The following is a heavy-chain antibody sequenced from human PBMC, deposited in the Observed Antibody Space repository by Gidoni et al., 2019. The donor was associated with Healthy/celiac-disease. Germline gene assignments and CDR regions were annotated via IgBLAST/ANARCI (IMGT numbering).Heavy chain of an antibody. D-gene: IGHD3-22*01. CDR3: ARERRYYDSSGYYSDAFDI. CDR2: IYYSGST. V-gene: IGHV4-39*07. CDR1: GGSISSSSYY. Sequence: QLQLQESGPGLVKPSETLSLTCTVSGGSISSSSYYWGWIRQPPGKGLEWIGSIYYSGSTYYNPSLKSRVTISVDTAKNQFSLKLSSVTAADTAVYYCARERRYYDSSGYYSDAFDIWGQGTMVTVSS. J-gene: IGHJ3*02.